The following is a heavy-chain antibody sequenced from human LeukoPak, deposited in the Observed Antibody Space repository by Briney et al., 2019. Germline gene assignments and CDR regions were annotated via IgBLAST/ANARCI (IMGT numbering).Heavy chain of an antibody. CDR1: GYTFTSYY. CDR2: INPSGGST. D-gene: IGHD3-22*01. CDR3: ARALSDYYDSSGYYIEYFQH. Sequence: GASVKVSCKASGYTFTSYYMHWVRQAPGQGLEWMGIINPSGGSTSCAQKLQGRVTMTTDTSTSTAYMELRSLRSDDTAVYYCARALSDYYDSSGYYIEYFQHWGQGTLVTVSS. V-gene: IGHV1-46*01. J-gene: IGHJ1*01.